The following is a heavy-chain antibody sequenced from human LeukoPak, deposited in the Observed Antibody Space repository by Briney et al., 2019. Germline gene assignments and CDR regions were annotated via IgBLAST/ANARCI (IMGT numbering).Heavy chain of an antibody. V-gene: IGHV3-74*01. CDR1: GFTLSAYW. CDR2: IEGDGNRI. Sequence: GGSLRLSCAASGFTLSAYWMHWVRQAPGKGLMWVSRIEGDGNRITYADSVKGRFTISRDNSKNMLYLQMNSLRAEDTAVYYCVRDIKSRYLDFWGQGTLVIVSS. D-gene: IGHD1-14*01. CDR3: VRDIKSRYLDF. J-gene: IGHJ4*02.